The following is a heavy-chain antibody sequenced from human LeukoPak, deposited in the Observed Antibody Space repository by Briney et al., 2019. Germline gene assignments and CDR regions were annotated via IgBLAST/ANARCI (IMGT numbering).Heavy chain of an antibody. Sequence: GGSLRLSCAASGFTFSSYAMSWVRQAPGKGLEWVSAISGSGGSTYYADSVKGRFTISRDNSKNTLYLQMNSLRAEDTAVYYCAKDQDADSYDFWSGFDWFDPWGQGTLVTVSS. CDR3: AKDQDADSYDFWSGFDWFDP. CDR1: GFTFSSYA. D-gene: IGHD3-3*01. J-gene: IGHJ5*02. CDR2: ISGSGGST. V-gene: IGHV3-23*01.